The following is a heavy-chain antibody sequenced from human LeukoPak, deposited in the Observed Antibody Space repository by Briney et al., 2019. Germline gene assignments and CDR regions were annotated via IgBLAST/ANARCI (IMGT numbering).Heavy chain of an antibody. D-gene: IGHD1-26*01. CDR1: GGSFSGYY. CDR2: INHSGST. J-gene: IGHJ6*02. CDR3: ARAGRRNFYLIPYYYYYGMDV. Sequence: SETLSLTCAVYGGSFSGYYWSWIRQPPGKGLEWIGEINHSGSTNYNPSLKSRVTISVDTSKNQFSLKLSSVTAADTAVYYCARAGRRNFYLIPYYYYYGMDVWGQGTTVTVSS. V-gene: IGHV4-34*01.